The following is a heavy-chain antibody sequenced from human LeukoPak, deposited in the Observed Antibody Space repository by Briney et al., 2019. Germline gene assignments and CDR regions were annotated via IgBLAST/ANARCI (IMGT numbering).Heavy chain of an antibody. V-gene: IGHV3-21*01. Sequence: GGSLRLSCAASGFTFSSYSMNWVRQAPGKGLEWVSSISSSSSYIYYADSVKGRFTITRDNAKNSLYLQMNSLRAEDTAVYYCARDVLLWFGELPHFDYWGQGTLVTVSS. CDR1: GFTFSSYS. CDR2: ISSSSSYI. D-gene: IGHD3-10*01. J-gene: IGHJ4*02. CDR3: ARDVLLWFGELPHFDY.